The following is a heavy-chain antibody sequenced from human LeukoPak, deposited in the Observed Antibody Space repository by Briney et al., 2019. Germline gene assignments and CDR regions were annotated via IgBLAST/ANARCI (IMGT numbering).Heavy chain of an antibody. Sequence: ETLSLTCTVSGGSISSSSYFGGWLRQAPGKGLEWVSAITGSGAFTDYAASVKGRFTISRDNSKNTLYLQMNSLRAEDTGVYYCAKRSAESSGYFDYWGQGTLGTVSS. CDR3: AKRSAESSGYFDY. J-gene: IGHJ4*02. CDR1: GGSISSSSYF. V-gene: IGHV3-23*01. D-gene: IGHD6-19*01. CDR2: ITGSGAFT.